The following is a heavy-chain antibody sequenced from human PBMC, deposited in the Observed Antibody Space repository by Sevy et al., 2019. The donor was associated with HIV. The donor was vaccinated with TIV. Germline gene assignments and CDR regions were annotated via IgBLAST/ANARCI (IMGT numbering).Heavy chain of an antibody. V-gene: IGHV3-74*01. CDR2: INSDGSST. D-gene: IGHD3-22*01. CDR3: ASSRPDYYDSSGYYLH. J-gene: IGHJ4*02. CDR1: GFTFSSYW. Sequence: GGSLRLSCAASGFTFSSYWMHWVRQAPGKGLVWVSRINSDGSSTSYSDSVKGRFTISRDNAKNKLYLQMNSLRAEDTAVYYCASSRPDYYDSSGYYLHWGQGTLVTVSS.